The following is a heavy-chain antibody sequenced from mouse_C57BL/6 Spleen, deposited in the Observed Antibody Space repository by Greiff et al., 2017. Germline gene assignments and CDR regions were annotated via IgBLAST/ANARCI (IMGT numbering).Heavy chain of an antibody. J-gene: IGHJ1*03. CDR2: IHPNSGST. CDR1: GYTFTSYW. Sequence: VQLQQPGAELVKPGASVKLSCKASGYTFTSYWMHWVKQRPGQGLEWIGMIHPNSGSTNYNEKFKSKATLTVDKSSSTAYMQLSSLTSEDSAVYYCARLNTTVVSYWYCDVWGTGTTVTVSS. V-gene: IGHV1-64*01. CDR3: ARLNTTVVSYWYCDV. D-gene: IGHD1-1*01.